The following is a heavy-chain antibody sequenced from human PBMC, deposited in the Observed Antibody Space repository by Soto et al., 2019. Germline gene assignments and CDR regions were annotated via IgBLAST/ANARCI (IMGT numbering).Heavy chain of an antibody. D-gene: IGHD6-13*01. CDR2: IDSDDGTT. J-gene: IGHJ4*02. V-gene: IGHV3-11*01. CDR1: GFDFGDYY. Sequence: GGSLRLSCTASGFDFGDYYMSWVRQAPGKGLEWVSYIDSDDGTTYYTDSVKGRFTISRDNAKNSLYLQMNSLRVEDTALYYCVRPYYSSSWFPFDRWGQGTLVTVSS. CDR3: VRPYYSSSWFPFDR.